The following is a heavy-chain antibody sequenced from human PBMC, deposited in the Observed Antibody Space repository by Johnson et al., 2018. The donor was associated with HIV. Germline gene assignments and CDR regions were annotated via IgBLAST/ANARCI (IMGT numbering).Heavy chain of an antibody. CDR1: GFTVSSNY. CDR3: ARLPSGYSRDAFDI. Sequence: MQLVESGGGLVQPGGSLRLSCAASGFTVSSNYMSWVRQAPGKGLEWVSVIYSGGSTYYADSVKGRFTISRDNSKNTLYLQMNSLRAEDTAVYYCARLPSGYSRDAFDIWGQGTMVTVSS. D-gene: IGHD5-18*01. V-gene: IGHV3-66*04. CDR2: IYSGGST. J-gene: IGHJ3*02.